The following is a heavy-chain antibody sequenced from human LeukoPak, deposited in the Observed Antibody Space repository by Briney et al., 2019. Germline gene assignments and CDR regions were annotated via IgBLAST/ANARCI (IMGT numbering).Heavy chain of an antibody. CDR2: INHSGST. V-gene: IGHV4-34*01. D-gene: IGHD3-16*01. CDR3: ARVKDPGGYYYYYYMDV. J-gene: IGHJ6*03. Sequence: NSSETLSLTCAVYGGSFSGYYWSWIRQPPGKGLEWIGEINHSGSTNYNPSLKSRVTTSVDTSKNQFSLKLSSVTAADTAMYYCARVKDPGGYYYYYYMDVWGKGTTVTVSS. CDR1: GGSFSGYY.